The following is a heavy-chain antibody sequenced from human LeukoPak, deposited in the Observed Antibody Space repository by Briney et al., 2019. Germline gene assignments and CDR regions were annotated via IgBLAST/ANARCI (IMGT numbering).Heavy chain of an antibody. D-gene: IGHD5-24*01. V-gene: IGHV4-31*03. CDR1: GGSISSGGYY. J-gene: IGHJ4*02. CDR2: IYYSGST. Sequence: SETLSLTCTVSGGSISSGGYYWSWIRQHPGKGLEWIGYIYYSGSTYYNPSLKSRVTISVDTSKNQFSLKMNSVTAADTAVYYCARHTRDGSNWGYFDYWGQGTLVTVSS. CDR3: ARHTRDGSNWGYFDY.